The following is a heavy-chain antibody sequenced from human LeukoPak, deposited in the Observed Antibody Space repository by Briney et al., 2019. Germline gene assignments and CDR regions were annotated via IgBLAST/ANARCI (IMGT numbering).Heavy chain of an antibody. Sequence: GESLKISCKGSGYSFTSYWIGWVRQMPGKGLEWMGIVYPGDSDTRYSPSFQGQVTISADKSISTAYLQWSSLKASDTAMYYCARRPFNYDSSGYLPPNAFDIWGQGTMVTVSS. CDR2: VYPGDSDT. J-gene: IGHJ3*02. V-gene: IGHV5-51*01. CDR3: ARRPFNYDSSGYLPPNAFDI. D-gene: IGHD3-22*01. CDR1: GYSFTSYW.